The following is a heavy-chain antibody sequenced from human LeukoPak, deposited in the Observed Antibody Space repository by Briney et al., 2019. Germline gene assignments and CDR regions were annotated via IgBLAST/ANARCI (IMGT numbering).Heavy chain of an antibody. J-gene: IGHJ4*02. CDR3: ARRGIAAAGAFDY. CDR2: IYTSGST. CDR1: GGSISSYY. D-gene: IGHD6-13*01. Sequence: SETLSLTCTASGGSISSYYWSWIRQPPGKGLEWIGYIYTSGSTNYNPSLKNRVSISVDTSKNHLSLELSSVTAADTAVYYCARRGIAAAGAFDYWGQGTLVTVSS. V-gene: IGHV4-4*09.